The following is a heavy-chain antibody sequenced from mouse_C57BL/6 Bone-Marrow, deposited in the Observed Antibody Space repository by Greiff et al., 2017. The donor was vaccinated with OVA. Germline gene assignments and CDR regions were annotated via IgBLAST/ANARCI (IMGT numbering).Heavy chain of an antibody. J-gene: IGHJ2*01. CDR3: TRDYDYGFDY. Sequence: EVMLVESGEGLVKPGGSLKLSCAASGFTFSSYAMSWVRQTPEKRLEWVAYISSGGDYIYYADTVKGRFTISRDNARNTLYLQMSSLKSVDTAMYYCTRDYDYGFDYWGQGTTLTVSS. CDR2: ISSGGDYI. CDR1: GFTFSSYA. D-gene: IGHD2-4*01. V-gene: IGHV5-9-1*02.